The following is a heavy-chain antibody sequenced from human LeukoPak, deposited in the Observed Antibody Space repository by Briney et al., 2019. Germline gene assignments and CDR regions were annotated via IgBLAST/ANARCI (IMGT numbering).Heavy chain of an antibody. J-gene: IGHJ3*02. V-gene: IGHV4-59*01. CDR3: AREYYYDSSVLWI. D-gene: IGHD3-22*01. CDR2: IYYSGST. Sequence: SETLSLTCTVSGGSISSYYWSWIRQPPGKGLEWIGYIYYSGSTNYNPSLKSRVTISVDTSKNQFSLKLSSVTAADTAVYYCAREYYYDSSVLWIWGQGTMVTVSS. CDR1: GGSISSYY.